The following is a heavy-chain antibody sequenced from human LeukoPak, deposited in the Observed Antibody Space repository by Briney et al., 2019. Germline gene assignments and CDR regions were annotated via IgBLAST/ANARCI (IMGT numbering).Heavy chain of an antibody. CDR1: GGTFSSYA. CDR3: ARGRYGDYHAFDI. CDR2: IIPILGIA. V-gene: IGHV1-69*04. D-gene: IGHD4-17*01. Sequence: SVKVSCEASGGTFSSYAISWVRQAPGQGLEWMGRIIPILGIANYAQKFQGRVTITADKSTSTAYMELSSLRSEDTAVYYCARGRYGDYHAFDIWGQGTMVTVSS. J-gene: IGHJ3*02.